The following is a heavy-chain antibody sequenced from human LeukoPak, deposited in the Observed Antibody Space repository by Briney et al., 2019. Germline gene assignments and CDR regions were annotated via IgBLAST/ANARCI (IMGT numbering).Heavy chain of an antibody. V-gene: IGHV1-2*02. CDR2: INPNSGGT. CDR3: ARATGSVDPYDI. D-gene: IGHD2-8*02. CDR1: GYTFTGYY. J-gene: IGHJ3*02. Sequence: ASVKVSCKASGYTFTGYYMHWVRQAPGQGLEWMGWINPNSGGTNYAQKFQGRVTMTRDTSISTAYMELNSLRADDTAVYYCARATGSVDPYDIWGQGTMVTVST.